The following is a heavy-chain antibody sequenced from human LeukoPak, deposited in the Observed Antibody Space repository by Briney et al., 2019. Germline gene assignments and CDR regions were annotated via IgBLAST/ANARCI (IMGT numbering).Heavy chain of an antibody. CDR3: ARERKSGWLERTYNFDY. Sequence: GGSLRLSCAASGLTFNIYWMSWLRQAPGKGLEWVANIKHDGGEKYYVDSVKGRFTISRDNAKDSLYLQMNSLRAEDTAMYYCARERKSGWLERTYNFDYGGQGTQVTVSS. D-gene: IGHD1-1*01. V-gene: IGHV3-7*01. J-gene: IGHJ4*02. CDR2: IKHDGGEK. CDR1: GLTFNIYW.